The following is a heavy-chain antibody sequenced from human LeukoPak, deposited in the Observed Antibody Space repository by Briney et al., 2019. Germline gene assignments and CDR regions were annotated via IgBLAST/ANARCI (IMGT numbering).Heavy chain of an antibody. V-gene: IGHV3-33*01. J-gene: IGHJ4*02. CDR3: ATGGDYYYSH. CDR1: GFPFTAYG. Sequence: GGSLRLSCATSGFPFTAYGMHWVRQAPGKGLEWVAVAYGDRFDTYYADSVKGRFTISKDTSTNTLYVQMDSLRAEDTAVHYCATGGDYYYSHWGQGTLVTVSS. D-gene: IGHD3-16*01. CDR2: AYGDRFDT.